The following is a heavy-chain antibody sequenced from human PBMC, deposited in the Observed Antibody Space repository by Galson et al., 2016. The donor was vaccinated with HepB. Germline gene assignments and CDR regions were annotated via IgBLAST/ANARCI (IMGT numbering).Heavy chain of an antibody. CDR1: GYAFSSHG. Sequence: SVKVSCKASGYAFSSHGITWVRQAPGQGLEWMGWISADSGNTNYAQKLQARVTMTSDTSTSTAYMELRSLRSDDTAVYYCARTRRDFWTRYYISPDYYHYMDVWGKGTTVTGSS. CDR2: ISADSGNT. V-gene: IGHV1-18*04. D-gene: IGHD3/OR15-3a*01. J-gene: IGHJ6*03. CDR3: ARTRRDFWTRYYISPDYYHYMDV.